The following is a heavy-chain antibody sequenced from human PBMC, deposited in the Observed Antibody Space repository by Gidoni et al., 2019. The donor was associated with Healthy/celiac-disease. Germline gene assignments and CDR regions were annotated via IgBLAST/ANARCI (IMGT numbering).Heavy chain of an antibody. J-gene: IGHJ6*02. Sequence: EVQLVESGGGLVQPGGSLRLSCAASGFTFSSYEMNWVRQAPGKGLEWVSYISSSGSTIYYADSVKGRFTISRDNAKNSLYLQMNSLRAEDTAVYYCARDGRYYGSGSPYYYYGMDVWGQGTTVTVSS. CDR3: ARDGRYYGSGSPYYYYGMDV. CDR1: GFTFSSYE. CDR2: ISSSGSTI. V-gene: IGHV3-48*03. D-gene: IGHD3-10*01.